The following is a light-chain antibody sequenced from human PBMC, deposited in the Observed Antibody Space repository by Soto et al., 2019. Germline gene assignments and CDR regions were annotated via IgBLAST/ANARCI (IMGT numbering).Light chain of an antibody. CDR2: GAS. V-gene: IGKV3-20*01. CDR1: QSVRSN. J-gene: IGKJ5*01. CDR3: QQYGSSPIT. Sequence: EIVLTQSPGTLSLSPGERATLSCRASQSVRSNLAWYQQKPGQAPRLLIYGASSRATGIPDRFSGSGSGTDFTLTISRLEPEDFAVYYCQQYGSSPITFGQGTRLEIK.